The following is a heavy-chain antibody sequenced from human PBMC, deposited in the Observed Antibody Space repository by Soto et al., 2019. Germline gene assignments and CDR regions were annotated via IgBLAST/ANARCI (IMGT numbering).Heavy chain of an antibody. CDR2: ISSSSSAI. Sequence: EVQLVESGGGLVQPGGSLRLSCAASGFTFSSSSMNWVRQAPGKGLEWVSYISSSSSAIYYADSVKGRFTISRDNAKNSVYLQMNSLRAEDTAVYYCARDYYVSYWGQGTLVTVSS. D-gene: IGHD3-22*01. J-gene: IGHJ4*02. V-gene: IGHV3-48*01. CDR1: GFTFSSSS. CDR3: ARDYYVSY.